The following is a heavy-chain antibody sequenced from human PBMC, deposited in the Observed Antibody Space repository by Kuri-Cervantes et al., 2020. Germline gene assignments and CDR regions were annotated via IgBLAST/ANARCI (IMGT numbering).Heavy chain of an antibody. CDR1: GDSIRRSGHY. J-gene: IGHJ5*02. CDR3: ARHVRTNTEWVGP. CDR2: IYESGST. Sequence: SQTLSLTCVVSGDSIRRSGHYWAWIRQPPGKGLEWIGNIYESGSTSYMSSLESRVTISVDTSKNRFSLELTSVTAADTAVYYCARHVRTNTEWVGPWGQGTLVTVSS. D-gene: IGHD2-8*02. V-gene: IGHV4-39*01.